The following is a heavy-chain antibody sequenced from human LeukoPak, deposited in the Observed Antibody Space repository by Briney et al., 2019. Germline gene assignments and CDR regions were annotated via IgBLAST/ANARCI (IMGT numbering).Heavy chain of an antibody. CDR1: GYTLTELS. CDR2: INPNSGGT. Sequence: GASVKVSCKVSGYTLTELSMHWVRQAPGKGLEWMGWINPNSGGTNYAQKFQGRVTMTRDTSISTAYMELSRLRSDDTAVYYCARDGYYSSSYWGQGTLVTVSS. D-gene: IGHD6-13*01. V-gene: IGHV1-2*02. J-gene: IGHJ4*02. CDR3: ARDGYYSSSY.